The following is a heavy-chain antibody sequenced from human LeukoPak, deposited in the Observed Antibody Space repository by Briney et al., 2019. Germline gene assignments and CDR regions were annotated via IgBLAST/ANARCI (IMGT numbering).Heavy chain of an antibody. CDR2: VSNTGDAA. CDR3: AELGITMIGGV. CDR1: GFIFSDYD. D-gene: IGHD3-10*02. J-gene: IGHJ6*04. V-gene: IGHV3-48*03. Sequence: PGGSLRLSCLSSGFIFSDYDMNWVRQAPGKGLEWVAYVSNTGDAAYYADSVKGRFTISRDNAKNSLYLQMNSLRAEDTAVYYCAELGITMIGGVWGKGTTVTISS.